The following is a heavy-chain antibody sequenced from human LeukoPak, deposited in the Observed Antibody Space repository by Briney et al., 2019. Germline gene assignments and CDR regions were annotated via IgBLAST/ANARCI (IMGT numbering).Heavy chain of an antibody. J-gene: IGHJ4*02. V-gene: IGHV3-43*02. Sequence: GGSLRRSCAASGFTFDDYAMHWVRQAPGKGLEWVSLISGDGGSTYYADSVKGRFTISRDNSKNSLYLQMNSLRTEDTALYYCAKAKGAGYSSSWGGMGDYWGQGTLVTVSS. CDR1: GFTFDDYA. CDR3: AKAKGAGYSSSWGGMGDY. CDR2: ISGDGGST. D-gene: IGHD6-13*01.